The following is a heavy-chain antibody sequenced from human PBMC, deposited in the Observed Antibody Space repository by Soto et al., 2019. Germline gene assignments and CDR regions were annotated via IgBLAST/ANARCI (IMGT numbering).Heavy chain of an antibody. CDR2: ISGSGGST. CDR1: GFTFSSYA. Sequence: VGSLRLSCAASGFTFSSYAMSCVRQAPGKGLEWVSAISGSGGSTYYADSVKGRFTISRDNSKNTLYLQMNSLRAEDTAVYYCAKDPGRSGTGYWGQGTLVTVSS. V-gene: IGHV3-23*01. D-gene: IGHD6-25*01. CDR3: AKDPGRSGTGY. J-gene: IGHJ4*02.